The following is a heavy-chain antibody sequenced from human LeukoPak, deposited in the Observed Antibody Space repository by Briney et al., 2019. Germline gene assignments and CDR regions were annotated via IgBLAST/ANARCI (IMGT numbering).Heavy chain of an antibody. CDR3: ARDGDNYGSGSFLDY. Sequence: ASVKVSCKASGYTFTGYYMHWVRQAPGQGLEWMGWINPNSGGTNYAQKLQGRVTMTTDTSTSTAYMELRSLRSDDTVVYYCARDGDNYGSGSFLDYWGQGTLVTVSS. D-gene: IGHD3-10*01. V-gene: IGHV1-2*02. CDR1: GYTFTGYY. CDR2: INPNSGGT. J-gene: IGHJ4*02.